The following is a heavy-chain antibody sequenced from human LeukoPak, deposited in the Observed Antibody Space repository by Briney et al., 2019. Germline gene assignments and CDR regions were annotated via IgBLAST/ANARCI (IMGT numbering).Heavy chain of an antibody. Sequence: ASVKVSCKDSGYCFIDYFIHGVGQAPGQGREGMGWINPNTGGERYVQQFLGRVAMTRDTSLSTVYLEVRGMKSGDTAIYFCARDVIMGYDQGWFDPWGQGTLVTVST. CDR1: GYCFIDYF. CDR2: INPNTGGE. CDR3: ARDVIMGYDQGWFDP. J-gene: IGHJ5*02. D-gene: IGHD2-8*01. V-gene: IGHV1-2*02.